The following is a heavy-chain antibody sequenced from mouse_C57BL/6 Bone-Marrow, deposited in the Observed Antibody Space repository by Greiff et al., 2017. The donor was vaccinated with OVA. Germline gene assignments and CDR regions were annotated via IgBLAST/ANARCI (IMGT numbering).Heavy chain of an antibody. V-gene: IGHV1-55*01. CDR1: GYTFTSYW. CDR2: IYPGSGST. Sequence: QVQLQQPGAELVKPGASVKMSCKASGYTFTSYWITWVKQRPGQGLEWIGDIYPGSGSTNYNEKFKSKATLTVDTSSSTAYMQLSSLTSEDSAVYYCSFYYDSSYYWYFDVWGTGTTGTVSS. CDR3: SFYYDSSYYWYFDV. D-gene: IGHD1-1*01. J-gene: IGHJ1*03.